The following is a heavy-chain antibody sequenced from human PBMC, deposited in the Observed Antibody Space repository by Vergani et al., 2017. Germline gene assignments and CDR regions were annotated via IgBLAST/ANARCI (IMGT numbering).Heavy chain of an antibody. J-gene: IGHJ4*02. Sequence: QVQLQESGPGLVKPSETLSLTCAVSGYSISSGYYWGWIRQPPGKGLEWIGSIYHSGSTYYNPSLKSRVTISVDTSKNQFSLKLSSVTAADTAVYYCARDPYGDYGDYWGQGTLVTVSS. D-gene: IGHD4-17*01. CDR1: GYSISSGYY. V-gene: IGHV4-38-2*02. CDR3: ARDPYGDYGDY. CDR2: IYHSGST.